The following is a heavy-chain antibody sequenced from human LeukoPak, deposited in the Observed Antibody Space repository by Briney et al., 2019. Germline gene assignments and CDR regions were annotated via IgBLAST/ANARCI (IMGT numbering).Heavy chain of an antibody. Sequence: SETLSLTCAVSGGSISGYYWNWIRQPPGKGLEWIGNIYYSGSTNYNPSLKSRVTITVDTSKKQFSLKLRSVTAADTAVYYCVRTGEVTTVCDSWGQGNLVTVSS. CDR2: IYYSGST. J-gene: IGHJ4*02. CDR1: GGSISGYY. V-gene: IGHV4-59*08. D-gene: IGHD4-17*01. CDR3: VRTGEVTTVCDS.